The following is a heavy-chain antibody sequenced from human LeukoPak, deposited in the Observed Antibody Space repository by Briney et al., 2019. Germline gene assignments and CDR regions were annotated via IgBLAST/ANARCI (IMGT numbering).Heavy chain of an antibody. Sequence: ASVKVSCKASGYTFTSYGISWVRQAPGQGLEWLGCISADNGDTNYAQNLQGRVTMTTDTSTSTAYMELRSLRSDDSAVYYCARTEIAVAGTGGDYYYYYGMDVWGQGTTVTVSS. D-gene: IGHD6-13*01. CDR3: ARTEIAVAGTGGDYYYYYGMDV. J-gene: IGHJ6*02. V-gene: IGHV1-18*01. CDR1: GYTFTSYG. CDR2: ISADNGDT.